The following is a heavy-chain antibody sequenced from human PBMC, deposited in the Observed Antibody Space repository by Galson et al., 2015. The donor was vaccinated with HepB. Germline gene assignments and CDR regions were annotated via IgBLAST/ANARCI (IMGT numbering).Heavy chain of an antibody. D-gene: IGHD1-20*01. CDR2: IRSKAYGGTT. V-gene: IGHV3-49*04. CDR1: GFTFGDYA. Sequence: SLRLSCAASGFTFGDYAMSWVRQAPGKGLEWVGFIRSKAYGGTTEYAASVKGRFTISRDDSKSIAYLQMNSLKTEGTAVYYCTRVRGRYDFDAFDIWGQGTMVTVSS. CDR3: TRVRGRYDFDAFDI. J-gene: IGHJ3*02.